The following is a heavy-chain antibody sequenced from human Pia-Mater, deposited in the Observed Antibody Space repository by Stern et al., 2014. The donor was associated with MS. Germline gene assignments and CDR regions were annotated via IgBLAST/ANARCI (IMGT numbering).Heavy chain of an antibody. CDR3: VRQVTVRSRFDY. D-gene: IGHD4-11*01. J-gene: IGHJ4*02. CDR2: IDDTGRT. V-gene: IGHV4-39*01. CDR1: GGSISSSYY. Sequence: LQLQESGPGLVKPSETLSRTCTVSGGSISSSYYWGWIRQSSGKGLEWIGSIDDTGRTFYNPSLKSRVTISVDTSNNQFSLQLSSVTAADTAVYYCVRQVTVRSRFDYWGQGTLVTVSS.